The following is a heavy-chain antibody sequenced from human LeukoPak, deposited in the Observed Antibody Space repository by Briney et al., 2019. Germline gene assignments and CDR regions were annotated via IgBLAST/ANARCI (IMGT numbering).Heavy chain of an antibody. CDR2: IYTDGRT. V-gene: IGHV3-66*01. CDR1: GFTVTSNY. Sequence: PGGSLRLSCAASGFTVTSNYMSWVRQTPGQGRLEWVSVIYTDGRTFYTGSVTGRFTISRDNSKNTLYLQMNSLRAEDTAVYYCARGQIYGTGSYFFDHWGQGNLVTVSS. CDR3: ARGQIYGTGSYFFDH. J-gene: IGHJ4*02. D-gene: IGHD3-10*01.